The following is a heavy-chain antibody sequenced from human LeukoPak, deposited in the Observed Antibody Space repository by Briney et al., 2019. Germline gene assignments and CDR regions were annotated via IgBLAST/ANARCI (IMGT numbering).Heavy chain of an antibody. J-gene: IGHJ6*03. V-gene: IGHV4-34*01. CDR3: AGDSYGYFNYYYYMDV. CDR1: GGSFSGYY. Sequence: SETLSLTCAVYGGSFSGYYWSWIRQPPGKGREWCGEINHSGSTNYNPSLKSRVTISVDTSKNQFSLKLSSVTAADTAVYYCAGDSYGYFNYYYYMDVWRKGTTVTVSS. D-gene: IGHD5-18*01. CDR2: INHSGST.